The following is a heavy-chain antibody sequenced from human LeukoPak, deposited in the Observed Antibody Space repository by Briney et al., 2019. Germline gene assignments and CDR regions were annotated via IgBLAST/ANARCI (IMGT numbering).Heavy chain of an antibody. CDR2: IYSGGST. V-gene: IGHV3-53*04. CDR1: GFTVSSNY. D-gene: IGHD2-21*02. J-gene: IGHJ4*02. CDR3: ARDFPSHIVVVTAILD. Sequence: PGGSLRLSCAASGFTVSSNYMSWVRQAPGKGLEWVSVIYSGGSTYYADSVKGRFTISRHNSKNTLYLQMNSLRAEDTAVYYCARDFPSHIVVVTAILDWGQGTLVTVSS.